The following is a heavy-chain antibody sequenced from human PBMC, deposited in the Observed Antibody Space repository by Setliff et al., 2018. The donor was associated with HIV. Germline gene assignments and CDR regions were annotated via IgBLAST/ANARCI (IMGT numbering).Heavy chain of an antibody. J-gene: IGHJ4*02. CDR1: GVSISSSSYY. D-gene: IGHD6-6*01. CDR2: IYYSGST. CDR3: ARREYSSSSPPFDF. V-gene: IGHV4-39*01. Sequence: ETLSLTCTVCGVSISSSSYYWGWIRQPPGKGLEWIGTIYYSGSTYYNPSLKSRVTMSVDASNNQFSLKLISVSAADTAVYYCARREYSSSSPPFDFWGQGTLVTVSS.